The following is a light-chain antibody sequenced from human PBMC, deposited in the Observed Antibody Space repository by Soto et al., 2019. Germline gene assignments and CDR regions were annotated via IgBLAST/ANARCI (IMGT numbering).Light chain of an antibody. CDR3: RSYTSSSTLVV. V-gene: IGLV2-14*01. CDR1: SSDVGGYNY. J-gene: IGLJ2*01. CDR2: DVS. Sequence: QSALTQPASVSGSPGQSITISCTGTSSDVGGYNYVSWYQQHPGKAPKLMIYDVSNRPSGVSNRFSGSKSGNTASLTISGLQAEDEADYYCRSYTSSSTLVVFGGGTKLTLL.